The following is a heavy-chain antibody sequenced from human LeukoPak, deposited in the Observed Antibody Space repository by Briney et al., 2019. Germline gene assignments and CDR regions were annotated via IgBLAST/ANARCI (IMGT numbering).Heavy chain of an antibody. CDR2: IYHSGGT. V-gene: IGHV4-30-4*01. J-gene: IGHJ5*02. Sequence: SQTLSLTCTVSGGSISSGDYYWTWIRQPPGKGLEWIGYIYHSGGTYYNPSLKSRVTISVDTSKNQFPLKLTSVTAADTAVYYWANEGDTAMAWGQGTLVTVSS. CDR1: GGSISSGDYY. D-gene: IGHD5-18*01. CDR3: ANEGDTAMA.